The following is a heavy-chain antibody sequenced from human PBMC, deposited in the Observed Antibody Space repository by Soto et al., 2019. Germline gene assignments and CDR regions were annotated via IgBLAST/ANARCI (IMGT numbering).Heavy chain of an antibody. CDR2: IWYDGSNK. V-gene: IGHV3-33*01. CDR1: GFTFSSYG. Sequence: PGGSLRLSCAASGFTFSSYGMHWVRQAPGKGLEWVAVIWYDGSNKYYADSVKGRFTISRDNSKNTLYLQMNSLRAEDTAVYYCARGLGYSYGSSLNYWGQGTLVTVSS. D-gene: IGHD5-18*01. CDR3: ARGLGYSYGSSLNY. J-gene: IGHJ4*02.